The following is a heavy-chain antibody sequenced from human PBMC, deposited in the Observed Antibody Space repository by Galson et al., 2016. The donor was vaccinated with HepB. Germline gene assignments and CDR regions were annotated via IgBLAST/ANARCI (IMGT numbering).Heavy chain of an antibody. V-gene: IGHV4-39*01. J-gene: IGHJ3*02. CDR2: VYYTGNS. D-gene: IGHD5/OR15-5a*01. CDR3: ARHVSPIDAFDM. CDR1: YGSITTDSHY. Sequence: SETLSFTCSVSYGSITTDSHYWDWIRQSPGKGLEWIGSVYYTGNSYYGPSLKSRATISVAPSKNHFSLKLTSVTAADTAVYYCARHVSPIDAFDMWGLGTMVTVSS.